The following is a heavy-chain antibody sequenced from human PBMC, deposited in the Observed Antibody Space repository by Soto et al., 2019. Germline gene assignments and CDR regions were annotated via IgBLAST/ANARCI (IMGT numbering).Heavy chain of an antibody. CDR1: GYTFTSYG. V-gene: IGHV1-3*01. D-gene: IGHD6-13*01. J-gene: IGHJ5*02. CDR3: VRRHVSATGIDWFDP. CDR2: INAANGDT. Sequence: GASVKVSCKASGYTFTSYGIHWVRQAPGQRLEWMGWINAANGDTKYSPKFQGRVTITRDTSASTDYMERSSLRSEDTAGCYCVRRHVSATGIDWFDPWGQGTLVTVSS.